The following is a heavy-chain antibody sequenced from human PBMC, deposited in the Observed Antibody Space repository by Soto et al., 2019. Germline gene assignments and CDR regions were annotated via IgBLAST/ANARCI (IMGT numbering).Heavy chain of an antibody. J-gene: IGHJ4*02. CDR3: AAEPDYYDSSGSSG. V-gene: IGHV1-58*01. Sequence: QMQLVQSGPEVKKPGTSVKVSCKASGFTFTSSAVQWVRQARGQRLEWIGWIVVGSGNTNYAQKFQERVTITRDMSKSTAYMELSSLRSEDTAVYYCAAEPDYYDSSGSSGWGQGTLVTVSS. D-gene: IGHD3-22*01. CDR1: GFTFTSSA. CDR2: IVVGSGNT.